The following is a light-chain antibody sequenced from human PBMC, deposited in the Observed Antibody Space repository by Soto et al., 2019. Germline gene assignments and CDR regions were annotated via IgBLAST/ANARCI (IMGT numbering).Light chain of an antibody. CDR3: QQYGRSWT. CDR2: DVS. Sequence: EIVLTQSPGTLSLSPGERATLSCRASQIFDNKLAWYQQKPGQAPRLLIYDVSTRATGIPDRFSGDGSDTDFTLTISRLEPEDFAVYFCQQYGRSWTFGQGTKVETK. CDR1: QIFDNK. V-gene: IGKV3-20*01. J-gene: IGKJ1*01.